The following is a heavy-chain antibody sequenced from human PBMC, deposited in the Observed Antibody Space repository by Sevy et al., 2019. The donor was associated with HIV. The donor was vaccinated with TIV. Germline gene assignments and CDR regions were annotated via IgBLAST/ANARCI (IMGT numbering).Heavy chain of an antibody. D-gene: IGHD1-1*01. Sequence: SETLSLTCSVSGGSISSYFWTWVRQSPGKGLEWIGNIYFTGNTDYSPSLKSRVTLSLDTSKSQFSLTLKSVTAADTAISFCERDSTTRPRVLDYWGQGTLVTVSS. CDR3: ERDSTTRPRVLDY. V-gene: IGHV4-59*01. CDR1: GGSISSYF. CDR2: IYFTGNT. J-gene: IGHJ4*02.